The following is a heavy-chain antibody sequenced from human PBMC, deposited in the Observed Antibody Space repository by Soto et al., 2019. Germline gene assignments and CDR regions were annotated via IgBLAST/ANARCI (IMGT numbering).Heavy chain of an antibody. CDR1: GGSISSGGYY. CDR3: ARDKIYYDSSGTDY. CDR2: IYYSGST. D-gene: IGHD3-22*01. J-gene: IGHJ4*02. V-gene: IGHV4-31*03. Sequence: PSETLSLTCTVSGGSISSGGYYWSWIRQHPGKGLEWIGYIYYSGSTYYNPSLKSRVTISVDTSKNQFSLKLSSVTAADTAVYYCARDKIYYDSSGTDYWGQGTLVTVSS.